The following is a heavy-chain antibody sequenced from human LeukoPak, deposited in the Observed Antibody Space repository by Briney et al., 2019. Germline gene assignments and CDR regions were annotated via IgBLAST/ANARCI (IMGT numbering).Heavy chain of an antibody. CDR3: ATHSSGWYNY. J-gene: IGHJ4*02. Sequence: GVSLRLSCAASGFTFSSYGMHWVRQAPGKGLEWVAVISYDGSNKYYADSVKGRFTISRDNSKNTLYLQMNSLRAEDTAVYYCATHSSGWYNYWGQGTLVTVSS. V-gene: IGHV3-30*03. CDR1: GFTFSSYG. CDR2: ISYDGSNK. D-gene: IGHD6-19*01.